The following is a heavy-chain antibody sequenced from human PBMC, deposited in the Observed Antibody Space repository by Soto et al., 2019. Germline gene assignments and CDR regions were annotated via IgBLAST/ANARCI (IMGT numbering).Heavy chain of an antibody. D-gene: IGHD3-22*01. CDR2: INPNSGGT. J-gene: IGHJ3*01. V-gene: IGHV1-2*04. Sequence: ASVKVSCKASGYTFTGYYMHWVRQAPGQGLEWMGWINPNSGGTNYAQKFQGWVTMTRDTSISTAHMELSRLRSDDTAVYYCASSYYYDSSGYSPLYGFDVWGQGTMVTVSS. CDR1: GYTFTGYY. CDR3: ASSYYYDSSGYSPLYGFDV.